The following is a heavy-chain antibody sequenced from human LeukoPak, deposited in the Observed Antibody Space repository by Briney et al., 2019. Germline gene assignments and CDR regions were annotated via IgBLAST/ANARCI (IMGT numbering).Heavy chain of an antibody. V-gene: IGHV1-69*01. CDR3: AAGVPAAIPNFDY. CDR2: IIPIFGTA. J-gene: IGHJ4*02. Sequence: SVKVSCKASGGTFSSYAISWVRQAPGQGLEWMGGIIPIFGTANYAQKFQGRVTITADESTSTAYMELSSLRSEDTAVYYCAAGVPAAIPNFDYWGQGTLVTVSS. D-gene: IGHD2-2*02. CDR1: GGTFSSYA.